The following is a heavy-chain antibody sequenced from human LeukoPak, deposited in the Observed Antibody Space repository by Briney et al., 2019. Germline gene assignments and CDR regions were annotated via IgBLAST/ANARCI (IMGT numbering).Heavy chain of an antibody. CDR3: AKVEPFCGGDCYSGFNY. J-gene: IGHJ4*02. CDR1: GFTFSIYA. CDR2: IGGSASST. V-gene: IGHV3-23*01. D-gene: IGHD2-21*02. Sequence: GGSLRLSCAASGFTFSIYAMSWVRQAPGEGLQWVSAIGGSASSTYYADSVKGRFTISRDNSKNTLYLQMNSLRAEDTAVYYCAKVEPFCGGDCYSGFNYWGQGTLVTVSS.